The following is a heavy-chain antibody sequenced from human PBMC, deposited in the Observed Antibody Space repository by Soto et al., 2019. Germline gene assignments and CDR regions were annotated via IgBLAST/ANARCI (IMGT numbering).Heavy chain of an antibody. Sequence: QVQLVQSGAEVRKPGASVKVSCKASGYSFTDYFVHWVRQAPGQGPEWMGIINPDGGTTGYAQKFQGRVTLTSDTSTNTLYMELRSLTSDDTAVYYCASLIGVDVLRDYWGLGTRVTVSS. CDR2: INPDGGTT. J-gene: IGHJ4*02. CDR3: ASLIGVDVLRDY. V-gene: IGHV1-46*01. CDR1: GYSFTDYF. D-gene: IGHD3-3*01.